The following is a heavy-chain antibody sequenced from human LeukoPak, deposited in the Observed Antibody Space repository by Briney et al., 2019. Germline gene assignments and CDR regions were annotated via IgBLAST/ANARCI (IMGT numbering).Heavy chain of an antibody. CDR3: ARQMTSTRLFDS. Sequence: GRSLRDSCVASGFIFSDHAFHWVRQSPDKGLEWVALIGSDGTKQYYADSVQGRFTVSRENSKNTLFLQMNTVRADDTAVYFCARQMTSTRLFDSWGQGTLVTVSS. D-gene: IGHD5/OR15-5a*01. J-gene: IGHJ4*02. V-gene: IGHV3-30*04. CDR1: GFIFSDHA. CDR2: IGSDGTKQ.